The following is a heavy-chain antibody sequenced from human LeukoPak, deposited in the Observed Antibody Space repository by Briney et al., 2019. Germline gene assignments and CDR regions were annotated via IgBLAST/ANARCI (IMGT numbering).Heavy chain of an antibody. V-gene: IGHV3-74*01. CDR3: ARVNSHKGDCYPG. Sequence: GGSLRLSCAASGFTFSSYWMHWVRQAPGKGLVWVSRINSDGSSTSYADSVKGRFTISRDNAKNTLYLQMNSLRAEDTAVYYCARVNSHKGDCYPGWGQGTLVTVSS. D-gene: IGHD2-21*02. CDR1: GFTFSSYW. J-gene: IGHJ1*01. CDR2: INSDGSST.